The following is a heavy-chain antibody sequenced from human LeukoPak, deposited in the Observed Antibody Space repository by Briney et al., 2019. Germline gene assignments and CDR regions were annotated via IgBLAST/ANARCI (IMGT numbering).Heavy chain of an antibody. CDR3: ARDKFASSWGFDY. J-gene: IGHJ4*02. V-gene: IGHV4-34*01. D-gene: IGHD6-13*01. Sequence: PSETLSLTCAVYGGSFSGYYWSWIRQPPGKGLEWIGEIYHSGSTNYNPSLKSRVTISVDKSKNQFSLKLSSVTAADTAVYYCARDKFASSWGFDYWGQGTLVTVSS. CDR1: GGSFSGYY. CDR2: IYHSGST.